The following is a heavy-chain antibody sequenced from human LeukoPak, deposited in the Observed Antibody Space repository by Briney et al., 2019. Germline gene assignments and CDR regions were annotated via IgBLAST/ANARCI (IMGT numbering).Heavy chain of an antibody. Sequence: GGSLRLSCAASGFTFSSYSMNWVRRAPGKGLEWVSSISSSSSYIYYADSVKGRFTISRDNAKNSLYLQMNSQRAEDTAVYYCAREAYYYDSSGYYYFDYWGQGTLVTVSS. CDR3: AREAYYYDSSGYYYFDY. J-gene: IGHJ4*02. CDR2: ISSSSSYI. V-gene: IGHV3-21*01. CDR1: GFTFSSYS. D-gene: IGHD3-22*01.